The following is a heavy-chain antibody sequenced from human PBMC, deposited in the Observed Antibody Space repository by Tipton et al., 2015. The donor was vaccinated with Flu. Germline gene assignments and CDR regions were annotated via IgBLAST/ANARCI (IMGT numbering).Heavy chain of an antibody. J-gene: IGHJ5*02. CDR3: ARRDFSNYVSDPKNWFDR. D-gene: IGHD4-11*01. CDR2: VHRSGST. Sequence: TLSLTCTVSGGSISRGGYYWGWIRQPPGKGLEWIATVHRSGSTKYNPSLKSRVTIPVDTSKNQFYLEMRSVTAADMAVYYCARRDFSNYVSDPKNWFDRWGQGTLVTVSS. CDR1: GGSISRGGYY. V-gene: IGHV4-39*07.